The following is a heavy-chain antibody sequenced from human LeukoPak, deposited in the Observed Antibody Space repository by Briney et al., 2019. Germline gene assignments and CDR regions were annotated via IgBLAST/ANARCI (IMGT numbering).Heavy chain of an antibody. CDR2: IYYSGST. CDR3: ARGDYVWGSNRLGWFDP. CDR1: GDPINSYY. D-gene: IGHD3-16*02. V-gene: IGHV4-59*01. J-gene: IGHJ5*02. Sequence: SETLSLTCTVSGDPINSYYWSWLRQPPGKGLEWIGYIYYSGSTNYNPSLKSRVTISVDTSKNQFSLKLSSVTAAATAVYYCARGDYVWGSNRLGWFDPWGQGTQVTVSS.